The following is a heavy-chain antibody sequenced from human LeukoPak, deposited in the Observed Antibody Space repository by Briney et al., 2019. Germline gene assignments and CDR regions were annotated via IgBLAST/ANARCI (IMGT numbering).Heavy chain of an antibody. J-gene: IGHJ4*02. CDR1: GYTFTGYY. Sequence: APVKVSCKASGYTFTGYYMHWVRQAPGQGLEWMGWINPNSGGTNYAQKFQGRVTMTRDTSISTAYMELSRLRSDDTAVYYCARDNYDYVWGSYQDYWGQGTLVTVSS. CDR3: ARDNYDYVWGSYQDY. CDR2: INPNSGGT. D-gene: IGHD3-16*02. V-gene: IGHV1-2*02.